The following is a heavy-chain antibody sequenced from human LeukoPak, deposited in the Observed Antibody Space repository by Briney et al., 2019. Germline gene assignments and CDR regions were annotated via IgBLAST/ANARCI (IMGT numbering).Heavy chain of an antibody. V-gene: IGHV4-38-2*02. CDR3: ATLRGVYYYYMDV. CDR1: GYSISSGHY. CDR2: IYHSGST. D-gene: IGHD3-10*01. Sequence: SETLSLTCTVSGYSISSGHYWGWIRQPPGKALEWIGSIYHSGSTNYNPSLKSRDTISVDTSKSRFSLKLTSVTAADTAVYYCATLRGVYYYYMDVWGKGTTVTISS. J-gene: IGHJ6*03.